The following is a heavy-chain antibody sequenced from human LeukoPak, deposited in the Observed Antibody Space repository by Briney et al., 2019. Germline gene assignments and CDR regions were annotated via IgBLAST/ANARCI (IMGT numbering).Heavy chain of an antibody. Sequence: SETLSLTCTVSGGSISSYYWSWIRQPPGKGLEWIGYIYYSGSINYNPSLKSRVTISVDTSKNQFSLKLSSVTAADTAVYYCARDAIRDGYKHWGQGTLVTVSS. V-gene: IGHV4-59*01. D-gene: IGHD5-24*01. CDR2: IYYSGSI. CDR3: ARDAIRDGYKH. J-gene: IGHJ4*02. CDR1: GGSISSYY.